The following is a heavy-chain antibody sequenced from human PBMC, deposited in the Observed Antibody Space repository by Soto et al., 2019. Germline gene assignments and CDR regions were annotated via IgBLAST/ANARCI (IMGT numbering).Heavy chain of an antibody. CDR2: LSGGSDST. J-gene: IGHJ5*01. V-gene: IGHV3-23*01. CDR3: ARGKAAAVYSWFGS. Sequence: EVQLLESGGGLVQPGGSLRLSCAASGFTFASYAMTWVRQAPGKGLEWVSALSGGSDSTFYADSVRGRFTISRDNSKNTLYLQMSSLRVEDTAVYYCARGKAAAVYSWFGSWGQGSLVTV. D-gene: IGHD2-15*01. CDR1: GFTFASYA.